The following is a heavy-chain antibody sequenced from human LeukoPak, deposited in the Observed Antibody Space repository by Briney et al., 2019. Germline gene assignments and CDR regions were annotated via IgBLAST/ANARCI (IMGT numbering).Heavy chain of an antibody. D-gene: IGHD6-13*01. V-gene: IGHV3-9*01. J-gene: IGHJ6*02. CDR3: ANSIAAAGGYYYGMDV. CDR1: GFTFDDYA. Sequence: GRSLRLSCAASGFTFDDYAMHWVRKAPGKGLEWVSGISWNSGSIGYADSVKGRFTISRDNAKNSLYLQMNSLRAEDTALYYCANSIAAAGGYYYGMDVWGQGTTVTVSS. CDR2: ISWNSGSI.